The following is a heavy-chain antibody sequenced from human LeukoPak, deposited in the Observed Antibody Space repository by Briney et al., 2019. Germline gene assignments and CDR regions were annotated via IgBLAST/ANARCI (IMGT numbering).Heavy chain of an antibody. CDR2: IRYDGSNK. J-gene: IGHJ4*02. CDR1: GFTFSSYG. Sequence: PGGSLRLSCAASGFTFSSYGMHWVRQAPGKGLEGVAVIRYDGSNKYYADSVKGRFTISRDNSKNTLYLQMNSLRAEDTAVYYCAKGGYSYGYNVGDYWGQGTLVTVSS. CDR3: AKGGYSYGYNVGDY. V-gene: IGHV3-30*02. D-gene: IGHD5-18*01.